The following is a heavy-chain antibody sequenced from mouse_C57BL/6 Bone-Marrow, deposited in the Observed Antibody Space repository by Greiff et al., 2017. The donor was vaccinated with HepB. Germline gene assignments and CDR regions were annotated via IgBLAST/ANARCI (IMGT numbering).Heavy chain of an antibody. CDR2: ISSGSSTI. Sequence: EVMLVESGGGLVKPGGSLKLSCAASGFTFSDYGMHWVRQAPEQGLEWVAYISSGSSTIYYADTVKGRFTISRDNAKNTLFLQMTSLRSEDTAMYYCARGVCYYVWYFDVWGTGTTVTVSS. D-gene: IGHD1-1*01. J-gene: IGHJ1*03. CDR3: ARGVCYYVWYFDV. CDR1: GFTFSDYG. V-gene: IGHV5-17*01.